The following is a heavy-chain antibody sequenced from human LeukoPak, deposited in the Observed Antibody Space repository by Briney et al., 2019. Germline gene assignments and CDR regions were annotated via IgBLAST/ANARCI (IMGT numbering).Heavy chain of an antibody. CDR1: GFTFSTYS. D-gene: IGHD3-10*01. CDR3: ARDPAGAVIYYDY. CDR2: ISSGSSTI. V-gene: IGHV3-48*01. Sequence: GGSLSLPCAASGFTFSTYSMNWVRQAPGKGREWVSYISSGSSTIYYADSVKGRFTISRDNAKNSLYLQMNSLRAEDTAVYYCARDPAGAVIYYDYWGQGTLVTVSS. J-gene: IGHJ4*02.